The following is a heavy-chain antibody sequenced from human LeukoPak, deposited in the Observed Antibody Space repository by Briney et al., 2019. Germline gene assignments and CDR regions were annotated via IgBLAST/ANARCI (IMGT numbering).Heavy chain of an antibody. CDR2: INSSGGST. D-gene: IGHD6-13*01. CDR1: GYTFTRYY. J-gene: IGHJ4*02. V-gene: IGHV1-46*01. CDR3: ARDAYSSSWYFDY. Sequence: ASVKVSCKACGYTFTRYYMHWVRQAPGQGLEWMGIINSSGGSTSYAQKFQGRVTMTRDTSTSTVYMELSSLRSDDTAVYYCARDAYSSSWYFDYWGQGTLVTVPS.